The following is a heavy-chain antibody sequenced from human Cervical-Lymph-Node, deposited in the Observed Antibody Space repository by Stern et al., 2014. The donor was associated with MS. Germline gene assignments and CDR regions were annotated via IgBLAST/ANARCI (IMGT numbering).Heavy chain of an antibody. V-gene: IGHV3-48*02. Sequence: EVQLVESGGTLVQPGGSLRLSCAASGFTFSHFSINWVRQAPGKGLEWIASITGEGTTSYADSVQGRFTISRDNARNSLYLHMTNLRDEDTAVHYCATLDCWGQGTLVTVSS. CDR2: ITGEGTT. J-gene: IGHJ4*02. CDR3: ATLDC. CDR1: GFTFSHFS.